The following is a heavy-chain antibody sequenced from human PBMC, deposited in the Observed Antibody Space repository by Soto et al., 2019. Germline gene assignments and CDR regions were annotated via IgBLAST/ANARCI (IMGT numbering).Heavy chain of an antibody. V-gene: IGHV4-59*08. D-gene: IGHD2-2*01. CDR3: ARSNSKFVVVPAAGNWFDP. Sequence: SETLSLTCTVSGGSISSYYWSWIRQPPGKGLEWIGYIYYSGSTNYNPSLKSRVTISVDTSKNQFSLKLSSVTAADTAVYYCARSNSKFVVVPAAGNWFDPWGQGTLVTVSS. J-gene: IGHJ5*02. CDR2: IYYSGST. CDR1: GGSISSYY.